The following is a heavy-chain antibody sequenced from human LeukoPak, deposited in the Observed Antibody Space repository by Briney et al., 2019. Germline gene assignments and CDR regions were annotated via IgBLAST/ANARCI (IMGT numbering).Heavy chain of an antibody. CDR3: ARQRAFDY. CDR2: IKQDGSEK. Sequence: PGGSLRLACAASGFTFSSYWMSWVRQAPGKGLEWVANIKQDGSEKYYVDSVKGRFTISRDNSKNTLYLQMNSLRIEDSAVYYCARQRAFDYWGQGTLVTVSS. V-gene: IGHV3-7*03. D-gene: IGHD5-24*01. J-gene: IGHJ4*02. CDR1: GFTFSSYW.